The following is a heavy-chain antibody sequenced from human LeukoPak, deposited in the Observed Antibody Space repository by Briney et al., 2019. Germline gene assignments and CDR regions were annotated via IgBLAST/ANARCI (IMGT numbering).Heavy chain of an antibody. CDR2: LSGSGITT. CDR3: AKGIYSSGWSYFDY. D-gene: IGHD6-19*01. J-gene: IGHJ4*01. CDR1: GFSFSNSA. Sequence: GGSLRLSCAASGFSFSNSAMSWVRQAPGKGLEWVSTLSGSGITTYYADSVKGRFTISRDNSKNTLYLQMNSLRAEDTAVYYCAKGIYSSGWSYFDYWGHGTLVTVSS. V-gene: IGHV3-23*01.